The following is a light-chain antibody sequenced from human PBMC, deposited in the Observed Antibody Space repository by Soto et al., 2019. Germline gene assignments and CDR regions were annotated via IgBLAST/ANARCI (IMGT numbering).Light chain of an antibody. V-gene: IGKV3-15*01. CDR3: QQCRTWPLT. CDR1: QNVYNN. Sequence: EIVMTQSPATLSVSPGEGATLSCKASQNVYNNLAWYQQRPGQPPRLLIYDASTRATGISARFSGSGYGTEFTLTISSLQSEDFAVYFCQQCRTWPLTFGGGTKVDNK. J-gene: IGKJ4*01. CDR2: DAS.